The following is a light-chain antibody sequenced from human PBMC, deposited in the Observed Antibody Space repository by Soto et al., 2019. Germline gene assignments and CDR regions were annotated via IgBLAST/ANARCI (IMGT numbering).Light chain of an antibody. Sequence: EIVLTQSPATLSLSPGERATLSCRASQSVSSYLAWFQQKPGQAPRLLIYDASNRATGIPSRFSGSGSGTDFTLTISSLEPEDFAIYYCQHRSNWPLTFGGGTKVEIK. V-gene: IGKV3-11*01. CDR3: QHRSNWPLT. J-gene: IGKJ4*01. CDR1: QSVSSY. CDR2: DAS.